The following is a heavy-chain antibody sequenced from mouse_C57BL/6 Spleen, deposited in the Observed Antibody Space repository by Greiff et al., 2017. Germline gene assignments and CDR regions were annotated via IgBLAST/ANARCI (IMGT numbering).Heavy chain of an antibody. CDR3: ARSPHYYGSSYWYFDV. CDR2: IRNKANGYTT. Sequence: EVQRVESGGGLVQPGGSLSLSCAASGFTFTDYYLSWVRQPPGKALEWLGFIRNKANGYTTEYSASVKGRFTISRDNSQSILYLQMNALSAEDSATYYCARSPHYYGSSYWYFDVWGTGTTVTVSS. J-gene: IGHJ1*03. CDR1: GFTFTDYY. V-gene: IGHV7-3*01. D-gene: IGHD1-1*01.